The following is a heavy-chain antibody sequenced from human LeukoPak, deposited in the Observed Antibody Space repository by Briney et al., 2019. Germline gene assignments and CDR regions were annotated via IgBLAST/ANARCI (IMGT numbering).Heavy chain of an antibody. J-gene: IGHJ4*02. D-gene: IGHD2-15*01. V-gene: IGHV3-23*01. CDR2: ISGGGGST. CDR1: GFTFSSYA. CDR3: AKARRVVDHFDY. Sequence: GGSLRLSCAASGFTFSSYAMSWVRQAPGKGLEWVSAISGGGGSTYYADSGKGRSTISRDNSKNTLYLQMNSLRAEDTAVYYCAKARRVVDHFDYWGQGTLVTVSS.